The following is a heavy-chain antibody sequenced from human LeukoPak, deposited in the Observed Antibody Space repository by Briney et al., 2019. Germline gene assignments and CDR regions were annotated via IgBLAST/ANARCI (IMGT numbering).Heavy chain of an antibody. D-gene: IGHD3-3*01. Sequence: SETLSLTCTVSGGSISSYYWSWIRQPAGKGLEWIGRIYTSGSTNYNPSLKSRVTMSVDTSKNQFSLKLSSVTAADTAVYYCARSAPSYYDFWSGYYVYYYYYYMDVWGKGPRAPSP. J-gene: IGHJ6*03. V-gene: IGHV4-4*07. CDR2: IYTSGST. CDR3: ARSAPSYYDFWSGYYVYYYYYYMDV. CDR1: GGSISSYY.